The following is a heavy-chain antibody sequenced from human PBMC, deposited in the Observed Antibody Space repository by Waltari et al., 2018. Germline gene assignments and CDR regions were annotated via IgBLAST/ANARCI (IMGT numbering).Heavy chain of an antibody. V-gene: IGHV4-4*02. D-gene: IGHD2-15*01. CDR2: VLGSGRT. Sequence: QLQLQESGPGLVKPSGTLSLICAVSGDSMHHWWSWVRQPPGKGLEWIGQVLGSGRTNYNPSFASRVTISLDTSTHQFALKMTSATAADTALYYCARDRGRGLYLDTWGQGILVTVSP. CDR1: GDSMHHW. J-gene: IGHJ4*02. CDR3: ARDRGRGLYLDT.